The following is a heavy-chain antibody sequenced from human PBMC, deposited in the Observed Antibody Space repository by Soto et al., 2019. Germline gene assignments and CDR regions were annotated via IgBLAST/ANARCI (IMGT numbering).Heavy chain of an antibody. CDR1: GGSISSSSYY. CDR3: ARQKKGSGGALAGWFDP. Sequence: SETLSLTCTVSGGSISSSSYYWGWIRQPPGKGLEWIGSIYYSGSTYYNPSLKSRVTISVDTSKNQFSLKLSSVTAADTAVYYCARQKKGSGGALAGWFDPWGQGTLVTVSS. D-gene: IGHD2-15*01. CDR2: IYYSGST. J-gene: IGHJ5*02. V-gene: IGHV4-39*01.